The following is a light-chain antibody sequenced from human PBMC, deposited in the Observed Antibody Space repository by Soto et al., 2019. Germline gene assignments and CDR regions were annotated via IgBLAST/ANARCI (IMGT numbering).Light chain of an antibody. CDR2: HAS. CDR3: QQYNNWPRT. Sequence: VMTQSPATLSVSPGEIAALSFRASQSVSSNLAWYQQKPGQAPRLLIYHASTRATAVPARFTASGSGTEFTLTISSLQSEDFAVYYCQQYNNWPRTFGQGTKVDIK. V-gene: IGKV3D-15*01. CDR1: QSVSSN. J-gene: IGKJ1*01.